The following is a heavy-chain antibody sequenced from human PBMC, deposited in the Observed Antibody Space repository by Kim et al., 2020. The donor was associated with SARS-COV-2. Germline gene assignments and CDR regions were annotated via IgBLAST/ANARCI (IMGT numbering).Heavy chain of an antibody. D-gene: IGHD3-10*01. J-gene: IGHJ4*02. V-gene: IGHV2-5*02. Sequence: SGPTLVNPTQTLTLTCSFSGFSLNTSGVGVGWFRQPPGKALEWLALIYWDDDKRYSPSLETRLTITKDTSKNNVVFTMRNMDPVDTATYYCAHCQYLVSGSYYGDFDYWSQGTLVTVSS. CDR3: AHCQYLVSGSYYGDFDY. CDR1: GFSLNTSGVG. CDR2: IYWDDDK.